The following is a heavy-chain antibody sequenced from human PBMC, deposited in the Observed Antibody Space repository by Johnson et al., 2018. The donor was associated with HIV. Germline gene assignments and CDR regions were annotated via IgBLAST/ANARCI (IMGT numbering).Heavy chain of an antibody. V-gene: IGHV3-9*01. D-gene: IGHD2-21*02. CDR3: ARAGGDLLPDAFDI. CDR2: ISWNSGSI. Sequence: DVQLVESGGGLVQPGRSLRLSCAASGFTFDDYAMHWVRQAPGKGLEWVSGISWNSGSIGYVDSVKGRFTISRDNAKNSLYLQMNSLRAEDTAVYYCARAGGDLLPDAFDIWGQGTMVTVSS. CDR1: GFTFDDYA. J-gene: IGHJ3*02.